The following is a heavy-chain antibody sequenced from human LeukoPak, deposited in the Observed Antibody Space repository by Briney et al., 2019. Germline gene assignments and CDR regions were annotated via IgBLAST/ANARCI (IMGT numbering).Heavy chain of an antibody. V-gene: IGHV3-30*03. CDR1: GFTFSSYG. CDR3: ARDLDSSSFGGYYGMDV. CDR2: ISYDGSNK. J-gene: IGHJ6*02. Sequence: GGSLRLSCAASGFTFSSYGMHWVRQAPGKGLEWVAVISYDGSNKYYADSVKGRFTISRDNSKNTLYLQMNSLRAEDTAVYYCARDLDSSSFGGYYGMDVWGQGTTVTVSS. D-gene: IGHD6-6*01.